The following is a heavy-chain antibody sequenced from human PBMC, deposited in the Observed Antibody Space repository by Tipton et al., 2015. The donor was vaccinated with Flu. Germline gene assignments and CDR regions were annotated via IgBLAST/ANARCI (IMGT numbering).Heavy chain of an antibody. J-gene: IGHJ6*02. CDR2: ISAYNGNT. CDR1: GYTFTSYG. V-gene: IGHV1-18*01. CDR3: ARGGRGYSYGSYYYGMDV. Sequence: QLVQSGAEVKKPGASVKVSCKASGYTFTSYGISWVRQAPGQGLEWMGWISAYNGNTNYAQKLQGRVTMTTDTSTSTAYMELSSLRSEDTAVYYCARGGRGYSYGSYYYGMDVWGQGTTVTVSS. D-gene: IGHD5-18*01.